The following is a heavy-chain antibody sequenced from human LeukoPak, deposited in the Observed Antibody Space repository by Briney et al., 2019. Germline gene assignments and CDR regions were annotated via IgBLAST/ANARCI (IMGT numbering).Heavy chain of an antibody. V-gene: IGHV3-30*02. Sequence: GGSLRLSCAASGFTFISYGMYWVRQAPGKGLESVAFIRYDGSNKYYADSVKGRFTISRDNSKNTLSLQMNSLRSEDTAVYYCAKDPRKVRVSVVPAARYMDVWGKGTTVTISS. CDR2: IRYDGSNK. J-gene: IGHJ6*03. CDR1: GFTFISYG. CDR3: AKDPRKVRVSVVPAARYMDV. D-gene: IGHD2-2*01.